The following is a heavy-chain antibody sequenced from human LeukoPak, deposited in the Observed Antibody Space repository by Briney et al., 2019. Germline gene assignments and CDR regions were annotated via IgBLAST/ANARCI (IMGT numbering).Heavy chain of an antibody. V-gene: IGHV3-33*01. J-gene: IGHJ4*02. D-gene: IGHD3-22*01. CDR3: ARGTYYYDSSGYYSDY. CDR2: IWYDGSNK. CDR1: GFTFSSYG. Sequence: GRSLRLSCAASGFTFSSYGMHWVRQAPGKGLEWVAVIWYDGSNKYYADSVKGRFTISRDNSKNTLYLQMNSLRAEDTAVYYCARGTYYYDSSGYYSDYWGQGTLVTVSS.